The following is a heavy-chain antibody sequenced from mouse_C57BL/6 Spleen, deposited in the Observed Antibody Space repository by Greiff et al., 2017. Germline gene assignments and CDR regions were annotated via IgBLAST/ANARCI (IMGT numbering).Heavy chain of an antibody. CDR3: ARALLRRGFAY. Sequence: EVKLVESGPELVKPGASVKIPCKASGYTFTDYNMDWVKQSPGKSLEWIGDINPNNGGTIYNQKFKGKATLTVDKSSSTAYMEHRSLTSEDTAVYYCARALLRRGFAYWGQGTLVTVSA. CDR2: INPNNGGT. J-gene: IGHJ3*01. CDR1: GYTFTDYN. D-gene: IGHD1-2*01. V-gene: IGHV1-18*01.